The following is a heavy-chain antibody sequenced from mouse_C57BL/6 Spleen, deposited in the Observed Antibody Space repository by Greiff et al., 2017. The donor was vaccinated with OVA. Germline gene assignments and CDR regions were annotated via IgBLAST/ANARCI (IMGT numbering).Heavy chain of an antibody. D-gene: IGHD1-1*01. Sequence: EVQVVESGGGLVKPGGSLKLSCAPSGFTFSSYTMSWVRQTPEKRLEWVATISGGGGNTYYPDSVKGRFTIARDNAKNTLYLQMSRLRSEDTALYYCARPPIDYGSLYWYFDVWGTGTTVTVSS. CDR3: ARPPIDYGSLYWYFDV. V-gene: IGHV5-9*01. CDR1: GFTFSSYT. J-gene: IGHJ1*03. CDR2: ISGGGGNT.